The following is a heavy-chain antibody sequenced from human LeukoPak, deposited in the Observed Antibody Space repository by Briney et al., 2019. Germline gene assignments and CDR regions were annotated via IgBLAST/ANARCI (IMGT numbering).Heavy chain of an antibody. V-gene: IGHV1-18*01. CDR1: GYTFTSYG. CDR2: ISAYNGNT. Sequence: GASVKVSCKASGYTFTSYGISWVRQAPGQGLEWMGWISAYNGNTNYAQKLQGRVTMTTDTSTSTAYMELRSLRSDDTAVYYCARDGGLRYFDWLYYYYMDVWGKGTTVTVSS. D-gene: IGHD3-9*01. CDR3: ARDGGLRYFDWLYYYYMDV. J-gene: IGHJ6*03.